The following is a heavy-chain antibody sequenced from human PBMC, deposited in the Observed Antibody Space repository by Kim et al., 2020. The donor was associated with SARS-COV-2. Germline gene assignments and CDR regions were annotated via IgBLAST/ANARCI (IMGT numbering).Heavy chain of an antibody. CDR2: INPNSGGT. J-gene: IGHJ5*02. CDR3: ARDIVVVVAATRSYNWFDP. CDR1: GYTFTGYY. V-gene: IGHV1-2*06. D-gene: IGHD2-15*01. Sequence: ASVKVSCKASGYTFTGYYMHWVRQAPGQGLEWMGRINPNSGGTNYSQKFQGRVTMTRDTSISTAYMELSRLRSDDTAVYYRARDIVVVVAATRSYNWFDPWGQGALVTVSS.